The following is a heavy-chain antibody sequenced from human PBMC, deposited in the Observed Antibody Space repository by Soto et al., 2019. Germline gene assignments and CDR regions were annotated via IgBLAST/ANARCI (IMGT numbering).Heavy chain of an antibody. D-gene: IGHD5-18*01. V-gene: IGHV3-48*03. CDR1: GFSFSSFA. CDR2: ISDDGASI. J-gene: IGHJ4*02. CDR3: ARENSVQAWLHHFDH. Sequence: GSLRLSCEASGFSFSSFAMNWVRQAPGRGLEWVSYISDDGASIYYADSLKGRFTISRDDAKNSLSLQMNNLRAEDTAVYYCARENSVQAWLHHFDHWGLGTLVTVSS.